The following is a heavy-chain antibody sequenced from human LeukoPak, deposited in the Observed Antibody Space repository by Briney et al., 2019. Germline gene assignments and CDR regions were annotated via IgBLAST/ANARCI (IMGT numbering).Heavy chain of an antibody. J-gene: IGHJ5*02. CDR2: ISYDGSNK. CDR3: ARASRYCSGGSCYRWFDP. CDR1: GFTFSSYA. Sequence: PGGSLRLFCAASGFTFSSYAMHWVRQAPGKGLEWVAVISYDGSNKYYADSVKGRFTISRDNSKNTVYLQMNSLRAEDTAVYYCARASRYCSGGSCYRWFDPWGQGTLVTVSS. V-gene: IGHV3-30-3*01. D-gene: IGHD2-15*01.